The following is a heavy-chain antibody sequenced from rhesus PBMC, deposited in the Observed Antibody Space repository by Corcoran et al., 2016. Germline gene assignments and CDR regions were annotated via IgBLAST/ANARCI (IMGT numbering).Heavy chain of an antibody. CDR1: GVSLRGSF. J-gene: IGHJ5-2*02. V-gene: IGHV4-169*01. CDR2: IHGSGDS. Sequence: QLQLQESGPGLVNPSETLSLSCGVSGVSLRGSFWTWIRPAPGRGLEWIGYIHGSGDSIPKPSLKRRVTLSVDTSRNQLSLRLNSVTAADTAVYYCAKRGDSSFHQDNSLDVWGRGVLVIVSS. CDR3: AKRGDSSFHQDNSLDV. D-gene: IGHD2-33*01.